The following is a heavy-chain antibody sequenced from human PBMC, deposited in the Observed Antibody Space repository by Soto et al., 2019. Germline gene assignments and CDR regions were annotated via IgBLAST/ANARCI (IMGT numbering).Heavy chain of an antibody. V-gene: IGHV4-34*01. D-gene: IGHD3-10*01. CDR2: INDSGNI. Sequence: QVQLQQWGAGLLKPSETLSLTCAVYGGSFSGYQWSWIRQTPGKGLEWIGEINDSGNINYNPSLKIRLSVFVVTSKQQISLKLSSETSAEPAAYYSARGLILWFGELFPRGGYYYDRDARGKGTTVTVSS. CDR3: ARGLILWFGELFPRGGYYYDRDA. J-gene: IGHJ6*03. CDR1: GGSFSGYQ.